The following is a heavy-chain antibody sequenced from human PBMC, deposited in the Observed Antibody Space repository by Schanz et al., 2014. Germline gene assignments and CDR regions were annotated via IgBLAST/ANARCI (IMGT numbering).Heavy chain of an antibody. CDR1: GASIESPNW. D-gene: IGHD3-10*01. Sequence: QVHLQESGPGLVKPSGTLSLTCAVSGASIESPNWWSWVRQPPGKGLEWIGQIYHTGSTDFNPSLKSRVTISVDKSKNQFSLRLSSVTAADTAVYYCARKAPDYYASGSKNWFDPWGQGTLVTVSS. V-gene: IGHV4-4*02. CDR2: IYHTGST. J-gene: IGHJ5*02. CDR3: ARKAPDYYASGSKNWFDP.